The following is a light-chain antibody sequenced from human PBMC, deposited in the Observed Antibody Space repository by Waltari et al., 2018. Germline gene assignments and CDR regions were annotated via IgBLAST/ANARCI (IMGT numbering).Light chain of an antibody. Sequence: RASQSVSRSYLAWYQQKPGQAPRLLIYGASSRATGIPDRFSGSGSGTDFTLTISRLEPEDFAVYYCQQYGSSPWMFGQGTKVEIK. CDR2: GAS. V-gene: IGKV3-20*01. CDR3: QQYGSSPWM. CDR1: QSVSRSY. J-gene: IGKJ1*01.